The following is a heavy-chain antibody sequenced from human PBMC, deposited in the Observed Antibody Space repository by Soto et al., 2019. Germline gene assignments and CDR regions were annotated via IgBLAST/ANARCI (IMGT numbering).Heavy chain of an antibody. CDR3: TRQLTGTTRGVFDY. V-gene: IGHV4-39*01. J-gene: IGHJ4*02. CDR2: IYYSGTT. Sequence: SETLSLTCTVSGSSTYYWGWIRQPPGKGLEWIGSIYYSGTTYFNPSLKSRLTISVDTSKNQFSLKLSSVTAADTAVYYCTRQLTGTTRGVFDYWGQGILVTVSS. CDR1: GSSTYY. D-gene: IGHD1-7*01.